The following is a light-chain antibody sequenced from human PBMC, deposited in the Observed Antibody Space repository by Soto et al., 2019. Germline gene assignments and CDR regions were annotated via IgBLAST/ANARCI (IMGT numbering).Light chain of an antibody. Sequence: EIVLTQSPGTLSLSPGVRATLSCRASQSVSSSYLAWYHQKPGQAPRLLIYGASTRATGIPDRFSGSGSGKDFTLTISRLEPEDFAVFYCQHYSSSSYTFGQGTKLEIK. CDR1: QSVSSSY. CDR3: QHYSSSSYT. V-gene: IGKV3-20*01. CDR2: GAS. J-gene: IGKJ2*01.